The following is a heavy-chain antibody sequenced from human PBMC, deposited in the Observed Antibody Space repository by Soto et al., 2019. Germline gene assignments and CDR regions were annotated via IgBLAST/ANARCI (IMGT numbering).Heavy chain of an antibody. CDR1: GFTFSAYS. D-gene: IGHD2-2*01. Sequence: EVQLVESGGGLVQPWGSLRLSCAASGFTFSAYSMNWVRQAPGKGLEWVSYISSSSSTIYYADSVKGRFTISRDKAKNSLYLQMNSLRAEDTAVYYCASPLSSTITYWGQGTLVTFSS. CDR2: ISSSSSTI. J-gene: IGHJ4*02. CDR3: ASPLSSTITY. V-gene: IGHV3-48*01.